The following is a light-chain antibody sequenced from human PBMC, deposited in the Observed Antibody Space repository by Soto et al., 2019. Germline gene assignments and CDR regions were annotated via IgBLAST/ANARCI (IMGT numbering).Light chain of an antibody. CDR2: DAS. J-gene: IGKJ1*01. CDR1: QRIGSY. CDR3: QQRSNWTPTWT. Sequence: EIVLTQSPGTLSLSPGERATLSCRASQRIGSYLAWYQQKPGQTPRLLIYDASNRATGIPARFSGSGSGTDFTLTISSLEPEDFAVYYCQQRSNWTPTWTFGQGTKVEIK. V-gene: IGKV3-11*01.